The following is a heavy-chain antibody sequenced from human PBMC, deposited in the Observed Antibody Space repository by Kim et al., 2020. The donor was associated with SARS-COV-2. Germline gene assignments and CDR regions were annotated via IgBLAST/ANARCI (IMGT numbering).Heavy chain of an antibody. CDR3: ARGWGSHIYYGWLEP. J-gene: IGHJ5*02. Sequence: ADAVKGRFSISRDNSKNMVYLQMSSLRDDDTAVYYCARGWGSHIYYGWLEPWGQGTLVTVSS. D-gene: IGHD3-22*01. V-gene: IGHV3-30*07.